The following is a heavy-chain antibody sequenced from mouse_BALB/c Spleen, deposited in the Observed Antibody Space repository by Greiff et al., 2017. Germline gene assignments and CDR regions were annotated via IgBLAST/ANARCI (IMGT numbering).Heavy chain of an antibody. D-gene: IGHD2-12*01. CDR2: IRNKANGYTT. Sequence: EVQGVESGGGLVQPGGSLRLSCATSGFTFTDYYMSWVRQPPGKALEWLGFIRNKANGYTTEYSASVKGRFTISRDNAQSILYLQMNTLRAEDSATYYCARDAYAYAMDYWGQGTSVTVSS. CDR1: GFTFTDYY. V-gene: IGHV7-3*02. CDR3: ARDAYAYAMDY. J-gene: IGHJ4*01.